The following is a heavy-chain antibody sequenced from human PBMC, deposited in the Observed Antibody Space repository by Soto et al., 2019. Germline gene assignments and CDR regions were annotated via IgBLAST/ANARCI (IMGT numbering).Heavy chain of an antibody. CDR3: ARELVVTAILGWFEP. CDR1: GGTFSSYA. V-gene: IGHV1-69*12. D-gene: IGHD2-21*02. CDR2: IIPIFGTA. Sequence: QVQLVQSGAEVKKPGSSVKVSCKASGGTFSSYAISWVRQAPGQGLEWMGGIIPIFGTANYAQKFQGRVTITADESTSTADMELRSLRSEDTAVYYCARELVVTAILGWFEPWGQGTLVTVSS. J-gene: IGHJ5*02.